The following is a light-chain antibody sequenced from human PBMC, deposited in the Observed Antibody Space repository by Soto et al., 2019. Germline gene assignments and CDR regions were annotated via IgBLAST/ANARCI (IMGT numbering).Light chain of an antibody. CDR3: LQDYSYPRT. CDR2: GTS. V-gene: IGKV1-6*01. J-gene: IGKJ1*01. Sequence: AIQMTQSPSSLSASVGDRVIITCRASQAIRTELGWYQQRPGKAPKLLIYGTSNLQSGVPSRFSGSGSGTDFTLTINGLQPEDLATYYCLQDYSYPRTFVQGTKVDIK. CDR1: QAIRTE.